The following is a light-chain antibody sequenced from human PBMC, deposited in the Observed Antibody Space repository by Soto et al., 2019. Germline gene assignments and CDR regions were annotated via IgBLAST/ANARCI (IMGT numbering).Light chain of an antibody. CDR1: QSITNSY. J-gene: IGKJ3*01. CDR3: QQYCSSRFT. CDR2: GAS. Sequence: EIVLTQSPGTLSLSPGERATLSCRASQSITNSYLAWYQQKPGQAPRLLVYGASSRATGIPDRFSGSGSGTDFTLTISRLEPEDFAVYYCQQYCSSRFTFGPGTKVYVK. V-gene: IGKV3-20*01.